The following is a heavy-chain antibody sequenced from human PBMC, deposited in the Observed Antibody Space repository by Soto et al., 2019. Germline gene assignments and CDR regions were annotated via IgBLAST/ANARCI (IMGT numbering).Heavy chain of an antibody. CDR2: IYYTGST. J-gene: IGHJ2*01. Sequence: PGKGLEWIGFIYYTGSTHYNPSLKSRVTISIDTSKNQFSLKLSSVTAAATAVYFCFQAEDGIRGVRSVSAFLLNRSSDL. D-gene: IGHD3-10*02. V-gene: IGHV4-59*01. CDR3: FQAEDGIRGVRSVSAFLLNRSSDL.